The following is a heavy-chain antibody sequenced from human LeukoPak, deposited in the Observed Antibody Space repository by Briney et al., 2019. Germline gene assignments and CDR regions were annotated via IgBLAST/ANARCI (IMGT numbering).Heavy chain of an antibody. J-gene: IGHJ4*02. Sequence: SQTLSLTCTVSGGSITSGTYYWSWIRQPAGKGLGWIGRISPSGNTNYNPSLKTRVTVSLEMPGNQFSLDLSSVTAADTAIYYCVRDGGQYNSDYKGGFYYFDYWGPGTLVTVSS. V-gene: IGHV4-61*02. CDR1: GGSITSGTYY. CDR2: ISPSGNT. CDR3: VRDGGQYNSDYKGGFYYFDY. D-gene: IGHD5-18*01.